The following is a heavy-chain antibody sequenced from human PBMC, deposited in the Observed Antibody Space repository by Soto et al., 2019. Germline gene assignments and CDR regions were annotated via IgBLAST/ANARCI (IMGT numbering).Heavy chain of an antibody. CDR3: ANDGTVTGEPLDY. CDR2: ISGSGGST. CDR1: GFTFSSYA. J-gene: IGHJ4*02. Sequence: EVQLLESGGGLVQPGGSLRLSCAASGFTFSSYAMSWVRQAPGKGLGWVSAISGSGGSTYYADSVKGRFTISRDNSKNTLYLQINSLRADDTTVYYFANDGTVTGEPLDYRGQRTLLPVFS. D-gene: IGHD1-26*01. V-gene: IGHV3-23*01.